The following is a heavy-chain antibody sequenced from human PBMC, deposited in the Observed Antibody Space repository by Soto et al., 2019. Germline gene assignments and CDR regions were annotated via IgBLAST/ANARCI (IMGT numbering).Heavy chain of an antibody. D-gene: IGHD6-19*01. CDR2: IWYDGSNK. J-gene: IGHJ6*02. CDR3: ARDGSSGWTRNYYYGMDV. CDR1: GFTFSSYG. Sequence: QVQLVESGGGVVQPGGSLRLSCAASGFTFSSYGMHWVRQAPGKGLEWVAVIWYDGSNKYYADSVKGRFTISRDNSKNTLYLQMNSLRAEDTAVYYCARDGSSGWTRNYYYGMDVWGQGTTVTVSS. V-gene: IGHV3-33*01.